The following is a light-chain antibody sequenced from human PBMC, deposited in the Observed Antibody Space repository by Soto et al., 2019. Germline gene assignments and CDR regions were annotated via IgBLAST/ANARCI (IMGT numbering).Light chain of an antibody. CDR3: QQRGT. CDR1: QNINSY. CDR2: AAS. J-gene: IGKJ1*01. Sequence: IQMTQSPSSLSASLVDRVTITCLASQNINSYLNWYQKKPGKAPKLLIYAASSLHSGVPTRFRGSESGTDFTLTISSLQPEDVATYYCQQRGTFGLGTKVDIK. V-gene: IGKV1-39*01.